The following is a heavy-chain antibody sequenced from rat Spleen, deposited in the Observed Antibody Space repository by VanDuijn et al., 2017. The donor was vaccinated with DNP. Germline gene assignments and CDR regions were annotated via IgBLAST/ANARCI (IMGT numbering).Heavy chain of an antibody. Sequence: EVQLQESGPGLVRPSQSLSLTCSVTGYSITSNFKWTWIRTFPGNELEWMGYINNAGTTNYNPSLKSRFSITRDTSKNQFFLQVDSVRNEDTATYYCAIQLGVFDYWGQGVMVIVSS. CDR1: GYSITSNFK. J-gene: IGHJ2*01. CDR2: INNAGTT. CDR3: AIQLGVFDY. V-gene: IGHV3-3*01. D-gene: IGHD5-1*01.